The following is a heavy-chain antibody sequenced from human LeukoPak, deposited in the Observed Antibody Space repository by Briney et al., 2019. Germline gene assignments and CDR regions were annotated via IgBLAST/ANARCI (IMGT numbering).Heavy chain of an antibody. CDR1: GGSISSSSYY. CDR3: ARDRDGTTGTTGWFDP. CDR2: IYYSGST. V-gene: IGHV4-39*07. D-gene: IGHD1-1*01. Sequence: SETLSLTCTVSGGSISSSSYYWGWIRQPPGEGLEWIGSIYYSGSTYYNPSLKSRVTISVDTSKNQFSLKLSSVTAADTAVYYCARDRDGTTGTTGWFDPWGQGTLVTVSS. J-gene: IGHJ5*02.